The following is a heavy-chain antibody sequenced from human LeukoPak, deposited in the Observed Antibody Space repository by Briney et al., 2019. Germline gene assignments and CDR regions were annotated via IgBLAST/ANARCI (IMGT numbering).Heavy chain of an antibody. J-gene: IGHJ4*02. CDR2: IYSGGST. CDR1: GFTVSSNY. D-gene: IGHD6-13*01. CDR3: ARADFSSSWSLGY. Sequence: GGSLRLSCAAPGFTVSSNYMSWVRQAPGKGLEWVSVIYSGGSTYYADSVKDRFTISRDNSKNTLYLQMNSLRAEDTAVYYCARADFSSSWSLGYWGQGTLVTVSS. V-gene: IGHV3-53*01.